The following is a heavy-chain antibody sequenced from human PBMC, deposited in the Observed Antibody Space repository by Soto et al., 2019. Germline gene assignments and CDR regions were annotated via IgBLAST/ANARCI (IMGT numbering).Heavy chain of an antibody. D-gene: IGHD7-27*01. Sequence: VQLVESGGGLVHPGGSLKLSCAASGFNFDTEPMNWVRQAPGKGLEWVSNIRSGGSATSYADSVKGRFTISRDNGKNSLYLQMNSLRDEDTAVYFCVRDMNWGFDSWGQGTLVTVSS. V-gene: IGHV3-48*02. CDR3: VRDMNWGFDS. CDR2: IRSGGSAT. J-gene: IGHJ5*01. CDR1: GFNFDTEP.